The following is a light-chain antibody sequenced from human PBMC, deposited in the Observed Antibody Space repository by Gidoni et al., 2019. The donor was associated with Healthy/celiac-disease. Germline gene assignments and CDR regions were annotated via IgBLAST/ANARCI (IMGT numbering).Light chain of an antibody. Sequence: QSALTQPASVSGSSGQSITISCTGTSSDVGGYNSVSWYQQPPGKAPKLMIYDVSNRPSGVSNRFSGSKSGNTASLTISGLQAEDEADYYCSSYTSSTPYVFGTGTKVTVL. V-gene: IGLV2-14*01. CDR2: DVS. J-gene: IGLJ1*01. CDR1: SSDVGGYNS. CDR3: SSYTSSTPYV.